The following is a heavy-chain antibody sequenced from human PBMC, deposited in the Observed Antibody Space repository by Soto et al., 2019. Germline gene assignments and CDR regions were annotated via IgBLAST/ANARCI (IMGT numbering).Heavy chain of an antibody. D-gene: IGHD1-7*01. V-gene: IGHV3-23*01. CDR2: ISGSGGST. CDR1: GFTFSSYA. J-gene: IGHJ3*02. CDR3: AKAPPGRWNYLGDAFDI. Sequence: GGSLRLSCAASGFTFSSYAMSWVRQAPGKGLEWVSAISGSGGSTYYADSVKGRFTISRDNSKNTLYLQMTSLRAEATAVYYCAKAPPGRWNYLGDAFDIGGKGTLVTV.